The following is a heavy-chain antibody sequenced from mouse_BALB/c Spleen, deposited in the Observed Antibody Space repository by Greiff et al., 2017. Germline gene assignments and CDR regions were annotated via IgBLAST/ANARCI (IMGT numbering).Heavy chain of an antibody. D-gene: IGHD2-1*01. CDR3: ARGAPIYYGNYLDY. V-gene: IGHV5-4*02. CDR1: GFTFSDYY. Sequence: EVKLVESGGGLVKPGGSLKLSCAASGFTFSDYYMYWVRQTPEKRLEWVATISDGGSYTYYPDSVKGRFTISRDNAKNNLYLQMSSLKSEDTAMYYCARGAPIYYGNYLDYWGQGTTLTVSS. CDR2: ISDGGSYT. J-gene: IGHJ2*01.